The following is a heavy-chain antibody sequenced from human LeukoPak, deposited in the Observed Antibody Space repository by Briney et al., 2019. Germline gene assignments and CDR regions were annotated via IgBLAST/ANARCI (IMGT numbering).Heavy chain of an antibody. D-gene: IGHD4-17*01. Sequence: ASVKASCKGSGGTFITYAINWVRQAPGQGLEWMGGIIPIFGTTIYAQKFQGRVTVTTDASTSTVYMGLSSLRSEDTAVYYCATPKTPTYGDSTPYFDYWGQGTLLTVSS. CDR1: GGTFITYA. V-gene: IGHV1-69*05. J-gene: IGHJ4*02. CDR3: ATPKTPTYGDSTPYFDY. CDR2: IIPIFGTT.